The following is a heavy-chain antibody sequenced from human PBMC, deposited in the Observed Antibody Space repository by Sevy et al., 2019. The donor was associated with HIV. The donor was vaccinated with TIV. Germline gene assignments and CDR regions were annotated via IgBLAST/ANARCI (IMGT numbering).Heavy chain of an antibody. V-gene: IGHV3-15*01. CDR2: IKSKTDGGTI. CDR3: TTGRYSSSTYFEH. CDR1: GSTFSKAW. D-gene: IGHD6-6*01. Sequence: GGSLRLSCAASGSTFSKAWMTWVRQAPGRGLEWVGRIKSKTDGGTIDYAAPVKGRFTISRDDSKNTLYLQMNSLKTEDTAVYYCTTGRYSSSTYFEHWGQGTLVTVSS. J-gene: IGHJ4*02.